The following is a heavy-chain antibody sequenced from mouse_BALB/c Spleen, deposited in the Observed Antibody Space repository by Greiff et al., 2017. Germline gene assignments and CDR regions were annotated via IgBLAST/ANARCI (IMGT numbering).Heavy chain of an antibody. J-gene: IGHJ4*01. CDR3: ARSGDYYGYDYYAMDY. CDR1: GFTFSSFG. CDR2: ISSGSSTI. Sequence: EVMLVESGGGLVQPGGSRKLSCAASGFTFSSFGMHWVRQAPEKGLEWVAYISSGSSTIYYADTVKGRFTISRDNPKNTLFLQMTSLRSEDTAMYYCARSGDYYGYDYYAMDYWGQGTSVTVSS. D-gene: IGHD1-2*01. V-gene: IGHV5-17*02.